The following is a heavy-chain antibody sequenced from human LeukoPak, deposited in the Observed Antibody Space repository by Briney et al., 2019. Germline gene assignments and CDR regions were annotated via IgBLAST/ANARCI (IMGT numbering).Heavy chain of an antibody. V-gene: IGHV4-59*08. J-gene: IGHJ4*02. D-gene: IGHD3-9*01. CDR3: ARHLQVLRYFDWSYYFDY. Sequence: SETLSLTCTVSGGSISSYYWSWIRQPPGKGLEWIGYIYYSGSTNYNPSLRSRVTISVDTSKNQFSLKLSSVTAADTAVYYCARHLQVLRYFDWSYYFDYWGQGTLVTVSS. CDR1: GGSISSYY. CDR2: IYYSGST.